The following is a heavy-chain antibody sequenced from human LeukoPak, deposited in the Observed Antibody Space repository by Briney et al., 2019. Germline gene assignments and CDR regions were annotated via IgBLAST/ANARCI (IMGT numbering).Heavy chain of an antibody. Sequence: KPGGSLRLSCAASGITFSDYSMNWVRQAPGKGLEWVSSISSRSSYIHYANSVKGRFIISRDNAKNSLYPQMNSLRAEDTALYYCARWYYDSSGRTLYYFDYWGQGTLVTVSS. J-gene: IGHJ4*02. V-gene: IGHV3-21*01. CDR3: ARWYYDSSGRTLYYFDY. D-gene: IGHD3-22*01. CDR1: GITFSDYS. CDR2: ISSRSSYI.